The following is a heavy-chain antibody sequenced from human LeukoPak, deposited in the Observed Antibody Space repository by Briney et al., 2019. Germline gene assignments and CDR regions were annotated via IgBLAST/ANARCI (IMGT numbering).Heavy chain of an antibody. CDR3: TKGGPTGTRPLY. CDR1: GFNFSDYN. CDR2: INSGGDST. D-gene: IGHD1-1*01. Sequence: GSLRLSCTASGFNFSDYNMSWVRQAPGKGLEWVSGINSGGDSTYYADSVKGRFTISRDNSKSTLYLQINSLRAEDTAIYYCTKGGPTGTRPLYWGQGALITVSS. V-gene: IGHV3-23*01. J-gene: IGHJ4*02.